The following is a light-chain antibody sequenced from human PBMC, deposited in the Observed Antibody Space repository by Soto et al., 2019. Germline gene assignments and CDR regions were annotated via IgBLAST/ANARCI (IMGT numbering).Light chain of an antibody. Sequence: EIVMTQSPATLSVSPGERATLSCRASQSVSSNLAWYQQKPGQAPRLLIYGASTRATCIPVRFSGSGSGTEFTLTISSLQSEDFAVYYCQQYIAWPLTFGGGTKVEIK. CDR2: GAS. CDR1: QSVSSN. V-gene: IGKV3D-15*01. J-gene: IGKJ4*01. CDR3: QQYIAWPLT.